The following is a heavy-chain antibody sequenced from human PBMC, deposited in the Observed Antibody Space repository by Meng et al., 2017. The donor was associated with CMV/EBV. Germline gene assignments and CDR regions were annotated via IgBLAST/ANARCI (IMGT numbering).Heavy chain of an antibody. Sequence: ASGFTFRRSCLHWVRQAPGKGLEWVAFIRYDGSNKYYADSVKGRFTISRDNSKNTLYLQMNSLRAEDTAVYYCAKGTIGLELHRGYWGQGTLVTVSS. V-gene: IGHV3-30*02. CDR3: AKGTIGLELHRGY. CDR2: IRYDGSNK. CDR1: GFTFRRSC. J-gene: IGHJ4*02. D-gene: IGHD1-7*01.